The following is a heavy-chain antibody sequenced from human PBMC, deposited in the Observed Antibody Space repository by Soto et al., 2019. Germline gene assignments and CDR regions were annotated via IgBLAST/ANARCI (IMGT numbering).Heavy chain of an antibody. V-gene: IGHV1-69*04. CDR2: IIPLGSSQ. CDR3: ARSRDRCGGDCYSVYAAFDL. Sequence: QVQLVQSGAEVKKPGSLLKVSCKASGATYSPFIAYAISWLRQAPGQGLERRGSIIPLGSSQHYAEGFQGRATISADSSTFTVPLELTNLTSDDAAVYFCARSRDRCGGDCYSVYAAFDLWGQGTAVTVSS. CDR1: GATYSPFIAYA. J-gene: IGHJ3*01. D-gene: IGHD2-21*02.